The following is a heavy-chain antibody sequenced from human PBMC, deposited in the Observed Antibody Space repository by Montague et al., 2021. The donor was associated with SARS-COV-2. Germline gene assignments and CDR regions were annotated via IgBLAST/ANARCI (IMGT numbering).Heavy chain of an antibody. D-gene: IGHD3-3*01. CDR3: ARRSVTYYWYFDL. CDR2: IHYSGRT. V-gene: IGHV4-59*01. Sequence: SETLSLTCTVSNASFDNYYWSWVRQSPGKGLEYIGYIHYSGRTNYSPPLRSRVTISIDTSKNQFSLKLMSVTAADTAIYFCARRSVTYYWYFDLWGRGTLVTVSS. J-gene: IGHJ2*01. CDR1: NASFDNYY.